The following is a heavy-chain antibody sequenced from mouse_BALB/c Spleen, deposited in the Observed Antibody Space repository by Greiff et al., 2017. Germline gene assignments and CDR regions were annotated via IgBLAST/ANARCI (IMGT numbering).Heavy chain of an antibody. CDR2: ISSGGSYT. CDR3: ARDRGDSTLDY. CDR1: GFTFSSYA. J-gene: IGHJ2*01. Sequence: EVQGVESGGGLVKPGGSLKLSCAASGFTFSSYAMSWVRQSPEKRLEWVAEISSGGSYTYYPDTVTGRFTISRDNAKNTLYLEMSSLRSEDTAMYYCARDRGDSTLDYWGQGTTLTVSS. D-gene: IGHD3-1*01. V-gene: IGHV5-9-4*01.